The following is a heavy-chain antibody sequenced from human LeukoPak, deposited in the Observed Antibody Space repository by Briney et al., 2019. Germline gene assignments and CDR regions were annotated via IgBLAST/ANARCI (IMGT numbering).Heavy chain of an antibody. Sequence: SETLSLTCTVSGGSISSYYWSWIRQPAGKGLEWSGRIYTSGSTNYNPSLKRRVTMSVDTSKNQFSLKLSSVTAADTAVYYCARGVVVPAALDYYYYMDVWGKGTTVTVSS. J-gene: IGHJ6*03. CDR3: ARGVVVPAALDYYYYMDV. CDR2: IYTSGST. V-gene: IGHV4-4*07. CDR1: GGSISSYY. D-gene: IGHD2-2*01.